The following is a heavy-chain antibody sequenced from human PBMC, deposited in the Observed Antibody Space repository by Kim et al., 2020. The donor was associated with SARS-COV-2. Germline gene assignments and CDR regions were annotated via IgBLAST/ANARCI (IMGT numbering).Heavy chain of an antibody. CDR2: IYWDDDK. V-gene: IGHV2-5*02. J-gene: IGHJ1*01. CDR3: AHREIAAAEGGHVQH. D-gene: IGHD6-13*01. Sequence: SGPTLVKPTQTLTLTCTFSGFSLSTSGVGVGWIRQPPGKALEWLALIYWDDDKRYSPSLKSRLTITKDTSKNQVVLTMTNMDPVDTATYYCAHREIAAAEGGHVQHWGQGTLVTVSS. CDR1: GFSLSTSGVG.